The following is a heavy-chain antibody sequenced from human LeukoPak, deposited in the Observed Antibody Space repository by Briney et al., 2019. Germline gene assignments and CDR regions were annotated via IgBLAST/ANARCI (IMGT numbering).Heavy chain of an antibody. V-gene: IGHV1-69*05. D-gene: IGHD4-23*01. J-gene: IGHJ4*02. Sequence: ASVKVSCKASGGTFISYAISWVRQAPGHGLEWMGGIIPIFGTANYAQKFQGRVTITTDESTSTDYMELSSLRSEDTAVYYCARGGGGNSVGYWGQGTLVTVSS. CDR1: GGTFISYA. CDR2: IIPIFGTA. CDR3: ARGGGGNSVGY.